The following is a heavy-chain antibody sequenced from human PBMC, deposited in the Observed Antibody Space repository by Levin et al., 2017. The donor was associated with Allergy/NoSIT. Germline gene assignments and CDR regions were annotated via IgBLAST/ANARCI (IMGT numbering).Heavy chain of an antibody. D-gene: IGHD3-10*01. CDR1: GFAFSIHA. V-gene: IGHV3-23*01. CDR3: VKATSTYGSGSYYDPFDD. Sequence: GGSLRLSCAASGFAFSIHAMSWVRQAPGKGLDWVSTISGGGGTTNYADSVKGRFTISRDNSKNTLYLEMSSLRAADTAVYYCVKATSTYGSGSYYDPFDDWGQGTLVTVSS. J-gene: IGHJ4*02. CDR2: ISGGGGTT.